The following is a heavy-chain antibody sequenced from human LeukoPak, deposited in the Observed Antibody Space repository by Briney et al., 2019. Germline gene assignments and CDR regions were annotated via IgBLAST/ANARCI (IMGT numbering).Heavy chain of an antibody. Sequence: GGSLRLSCASSGFTFSSYEMNWVRQAPGKGLEGVSYISSSGSTIYYADSVKGRFTISRDNAKNSLYLQMNSLRAEDTAVYYCARDRDPGYCSGYICPRGSGYYYYGMDVWGQGTTVTVSS. CDR3: ARDRDPGYCSGYICPRGSGYYYYGMDV. J-gene: IGHJ6*02. CDR2: ISSSGSTI. CDR1: GFTFSSYE. V-gene: IGHV3-48*03. D-gene: IGHD2-15*01.